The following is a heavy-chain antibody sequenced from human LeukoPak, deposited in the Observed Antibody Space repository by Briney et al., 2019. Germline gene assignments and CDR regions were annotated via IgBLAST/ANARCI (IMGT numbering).Heavy chain of an antibody. Sequence: PSETLSLTCTVSGGSISSYYWSWIRQPAGKGLEWIGRIYTSGSTNYNPSLKSRVTMSVDTSKNQLSLKLSAVTAADTAVYYCARTYYYDSRGYYTDAFEIWGQGTMVTVSS. CDR1: GGSISSYY. CDR3: ARTYYYDSRGYYTDAFEI. CDR2: IYTSGST. D-gene: IGHD3-22*01. J-gene: IGHJ3*02. V-gene: IGHV4-4*07.